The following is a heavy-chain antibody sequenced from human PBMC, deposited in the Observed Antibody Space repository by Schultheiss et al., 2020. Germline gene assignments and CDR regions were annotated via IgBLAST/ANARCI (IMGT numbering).Heavy chain of an antibody. D-gene: IGHD4-17*01. CDR2: ISWNSGSI. V-gene: IGHV3-9*01. Sequence: SLKISCAASGFTFDDYAMHWVRQAPGKGLEWVSGISWNSGSIGYADSVKGRFTISRDNAKNSLYLQMNSLKTEDTAVYYCTRENGDYGAFDIWGQGTMVTVSS. J-gene: IGHJ3*02. CDR1: GFTFDDYA. CDR3: TRENGDYGAFDI.